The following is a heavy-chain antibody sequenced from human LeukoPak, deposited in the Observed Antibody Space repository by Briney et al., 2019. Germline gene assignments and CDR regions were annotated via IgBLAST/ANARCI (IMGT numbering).Heavy chain of an antibody. J-gene: IGHJ4*02. CDR2: VYYSGST. CDR1: GGSISSSSYY. V-gene: IGHV4-39*01. D-gene: IGHD6-6*01. CDR3: ARKRIAARPGYFDY. Sequence: SETLSLTCTVSGGSISSSSYYWGWIRQPPGKGLEWIGSVYYSGSTYYNPSLKSRVTISVDTSKNQFSLKLSSVTAADTAVYYCARKRIAARPGYFDYWGQGTLVTVSS.